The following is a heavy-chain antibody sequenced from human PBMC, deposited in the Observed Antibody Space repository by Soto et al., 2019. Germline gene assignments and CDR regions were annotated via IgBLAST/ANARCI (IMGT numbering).Heavy chain of an antibody. V-gene: IGHV1-46*03. D-gene: IGHD2-8*01. Sequence: QVQLVQSGAEVKKPGASVKVSCEASGDTFTNHYMHWVRQAPGQGLEWMGIINPSGGSTTYAQKFQVRVTRTRDTSTSTVYMELSGLSSEATASYYCFRGLCANGLGRPWDFWGQGTLVTVPS. J-gene: IGHJ4*02. CDR1: GDTFTNHY. CDR2: INPSGGST. CDR3: FRGLCANGLGRPWDF.